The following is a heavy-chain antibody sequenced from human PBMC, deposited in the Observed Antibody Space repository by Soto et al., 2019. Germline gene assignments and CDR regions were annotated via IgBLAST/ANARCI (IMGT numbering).Heavy chain of an antibody. CDR3: ARASLDILTGYYKGDWFDT. V-gene: IGHV5-10-1*01. Sequence: GESLKISCKGSGYSFTSYWISWVRQMPGKGLEWMGRIDPSDSYTNYSPSFQGHVTISADKSISTAYLQWSSLKASDTAMYYCARASLDILTGYYKGDWFDTWGQGTLVTVSS. CDR1: GYSFTSYW. D-gene: IGHD3-9*01. J-gene: IGHJ5*02. CDR2: IDPSDSYT.